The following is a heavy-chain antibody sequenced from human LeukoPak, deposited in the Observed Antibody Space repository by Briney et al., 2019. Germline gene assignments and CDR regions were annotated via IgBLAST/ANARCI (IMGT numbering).Heavy chain of an antibody. Sequence: SETLSHTCTVSGGSISSSNYYWSWIRQPPGKRLEWIGSIYYSGTTYYNPSLKSRVTIFVDTSKNQFSLKLSSVTAADTAVYYCAREYKSSPDYWRQGTLVTVSS. D-gene: IGHD1-1*01. CDR1: GGSISSSNYY. CDR2: IYYSGTT. CDR3: AREYKSSPDY. V-gene: IGHV4-39*01. J-gene: IGHJ4*02.